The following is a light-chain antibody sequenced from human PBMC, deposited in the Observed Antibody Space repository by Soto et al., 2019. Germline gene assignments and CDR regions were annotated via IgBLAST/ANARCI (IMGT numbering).Light chain of an antibody. CDR2: GAS. CDR1: QGISNY. Sequence: EIQMTQSPSSLSASVGDRVTITCRASQGISNYLAWYQQKPGKVPKLLIYGASTLQSGVPSRLSGSGSGTHFTLIINSLQPEDVATYYCQKYDSAPWTFGQGTKMEIK. V-gene: IGKV1-27*01. CDR3: QKYDSAPWT. J-gene: IGKJ1*01.